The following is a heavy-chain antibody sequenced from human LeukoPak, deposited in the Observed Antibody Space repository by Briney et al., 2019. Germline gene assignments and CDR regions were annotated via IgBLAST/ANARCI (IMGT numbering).Heavy chain of an antibody. J-gene: IGHJ6*03. CDR3: ARSQGHRLLNYYYYYMDV. D-gene: IGHD2-15*01. CDR1: GYTFTNYG. CDR2: ISAYNGYT. Sequence: ASVKVSCKASGYTFTNYGLSWVRQAPGQGLEWMGWISAYNGYTNYAQKLQGRVTMTTDTSTTTAYMELRSLRSDDTAVYYCARSQGHRLLNYYYYYMDVWGKGTTVTASS. V-gene: IGHV1-18*01.